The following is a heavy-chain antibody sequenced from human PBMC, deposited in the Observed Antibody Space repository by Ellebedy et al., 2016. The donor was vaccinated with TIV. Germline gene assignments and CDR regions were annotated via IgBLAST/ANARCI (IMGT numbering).Heavy chain of an antibody. J-gene: IGHJ4*02. Sequence: GESLKISCAASGFTFRTYAMHWVRQAPGKGLEWVAFLWYDGSNQHYADSVKGRFTISRDNGKNALYLQMNSLRAEDTAVYYCARKPMNPTDLYGNFDHWGQGTLVTVSS. D-gene: IGHD1-1*01. V-gene: IGHV3-33*01. CDR2: LWYDGSNQ. CDR3: ARKPMNPTDLYGNFDH. CDR1: GFTFRTYA.